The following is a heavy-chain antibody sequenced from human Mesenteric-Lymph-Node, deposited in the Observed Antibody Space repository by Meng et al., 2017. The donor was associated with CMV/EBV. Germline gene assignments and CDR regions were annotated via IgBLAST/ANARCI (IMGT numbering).Heavy chain of an antibody. D-gene: IGHD2-8*01. V-gene: IGHV3-7*01. J-gene: IGHJ6*02. Sequence: LSLTCAASGFPFSSYWMSWVRQAPGKGLEGVANIKQDGSEKYYVDSVKGRFTISRDNAKNSLYLQMNSLRAEDTAVYYCARDKEYDIVQRSYYYYYYGMDVWGQGTTVTVSS. CDR1: GFPFSSYW. CDR2: IKQDGSEK. CDR3: ARDKEYDIVQRSYYYYYYGMDV.